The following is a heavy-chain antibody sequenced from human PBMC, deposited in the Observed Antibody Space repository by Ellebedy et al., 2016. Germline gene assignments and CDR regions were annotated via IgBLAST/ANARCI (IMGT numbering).Heavy chain of an antibody. CDR1: GYTLTELS. V-gene: IGHV1-24*01. CDR2: FDPEDGET. CDR3: ATAVRGVNLYYYYGMDV. D-gene: IGHD3-10*01. Sequence: ASVKVSXXVSGYTLTELSMHWVRQAPGKGLEWMGGFDPEDGETIYAQKFQGRVTMTEDTSTDTAYMELSSLRSEDTAVYYCATAVRGVNLYYYYGMDVWGQGTTVTVSS. J-gene: IGHJ6*02.